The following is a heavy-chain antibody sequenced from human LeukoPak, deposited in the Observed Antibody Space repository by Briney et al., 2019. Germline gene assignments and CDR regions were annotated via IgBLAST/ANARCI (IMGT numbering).Heavy chain of an antibody. CDR3: TRGSDTIFGVARDGFDY. D-gene: IGHD3-3*01. CDR2: IRSRAYGGTT. V-gene: IGHV3-49*03. Sequence: GGPLRLSCTVSGFSFCDYAMDWFRQAPGKGLEWVGFIRSRAYGGTTEYAASVKGRFTISRDDFKSIAYLQMNRLKTEDTAVYYCTRGSDTIFGVARDGFDYWGQGTLVTVSS. J-gene: IGHJ4*02. CDR1: GFSFCDYA.